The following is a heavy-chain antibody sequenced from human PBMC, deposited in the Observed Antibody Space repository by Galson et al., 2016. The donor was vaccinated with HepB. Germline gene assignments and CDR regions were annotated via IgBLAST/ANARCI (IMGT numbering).Heavy chain of an antibody. CDR2: IWYDGSNQ. V-gene: IGHV3-33*01. D-gene: IGHD4-23*01. CDR3: ARENWSDGGWYFDL. CDR1: GFTFNTFG. J-gene: IGHJ2*01. Sequence: SLRLSCAASGFTFNTFGLHWVRQAPGKGLAWVAVIWYDGSNQYYADSVKGRFIVARDKSMETLYLQMNSLRAADTAVYYCARENWSDGGWYFDLWGRGTLVTVSS.